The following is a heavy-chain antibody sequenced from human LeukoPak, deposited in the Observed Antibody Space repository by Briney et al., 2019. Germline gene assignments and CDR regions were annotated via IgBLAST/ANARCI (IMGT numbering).Heavy chain of an antibody. Sequence: SETLSLTCTVSGGSISSSYHYWGWLRQPPGKGLEWSASIFYTGSSYYNPSLKSRVTISIDTSKRQFSLRLTSVTVADTAVFYCARQVRDRADQFDYWGQGTLVTVSS. J-gene: IGHJ4*02. D-gene: IGHD3-10*01. CDR1: GGSISSSYHY. CDR2: IFYTGSS. CDR3: ARQVRDRADQFDY. V-gene: IGHV4-39*01.